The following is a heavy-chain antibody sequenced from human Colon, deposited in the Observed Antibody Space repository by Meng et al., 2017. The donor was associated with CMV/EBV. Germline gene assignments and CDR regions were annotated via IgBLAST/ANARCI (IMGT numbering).Heavy chain of an antibody. CDR1: GFTFSSYA. V-gene: IGHV3-23*01. CDR2: IGGTGTIT. Sequence: GGSLRLSCAASGFTFSSYAMSWVRQAPGKGLEWVSVIGGTGTITHYADSVKGRFAISRDNSTNTLYLEMSSLRADDTALYFCAKNGAWFRFDSWGQGTPVTVSS. CDR3: AKNGAWFRFDS. D-gene: IGHD2-8*01. J-gene: IGHJ4*02.